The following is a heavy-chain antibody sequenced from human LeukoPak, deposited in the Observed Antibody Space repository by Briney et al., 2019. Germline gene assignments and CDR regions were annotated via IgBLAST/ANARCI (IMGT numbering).Heavy chain of an antibody. J-gene: IGHJ3*02. CDR1: GYTFTSYG. Sequence: GASVKVSCKASGYTFTSYGISWVRQAPGQGLEWMGWISAYNGNTNYAQKLQGRVTMTTDTSTSTAYMELRSLRSDDTAVYYCARDRRYDILTGYYDAFDIWGQGTMVTVSS. CDR2: ISAYNGNT. D-gene: IGHD3-9*01. CDR3: ARDRRYDILTGYYDAFDI. V-gene: IGHV1-18*01.